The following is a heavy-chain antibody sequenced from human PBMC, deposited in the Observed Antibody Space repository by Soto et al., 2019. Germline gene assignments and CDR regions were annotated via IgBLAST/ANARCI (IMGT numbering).Heavy chain of an antibody. CDR1: GGTFSSYA. J-gene: IGHJ6*02. D-gene: IGHD3-3*01. CDR2: IIPIFGTA. V-gene: IGHV1-69*13. Sequence: ASVKVSCKASGGTFSSYAISWVRQAPGQGLEWMGGIIPIFGTANYAQKFQGRVTITADESTSTAYMELSSLRSEDTAVYYCARDTVNYDFWSGYYGPEITRYYYGMDVWGQGTTVTVSS. CDR3: ARDTVNYDFWSGYYGPEITRYYYGMDV.